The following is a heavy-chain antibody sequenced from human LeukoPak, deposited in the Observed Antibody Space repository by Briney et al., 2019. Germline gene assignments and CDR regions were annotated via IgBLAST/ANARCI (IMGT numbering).Heavy chain of an antibody. CDR1: GGSFSGYY. Sequence: PSETLSLTCAVYGGSFSGYYWSWIRQPPGKGLEWIGEINHSGSTNYNPSLKSRVTISVDTSKNQFSLNLSSVTAADTAVYYCARRGQGYWELYFFDYWGQGTLVTVSS. CDR3: ARRGQGYWELYFFDY. CDR2: INHSGST. V-gene: IGHV4-34*01. D-gene: IGHD3-10*01. J-gene: IGHJ4*02.